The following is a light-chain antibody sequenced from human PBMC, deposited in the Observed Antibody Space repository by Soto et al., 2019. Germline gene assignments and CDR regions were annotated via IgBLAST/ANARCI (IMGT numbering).Light chain of an antibody. Sequence: QSVLTQPRSVSGSPGQSVTISCTGTSSDVGGYNYVSWYQQHPGKAPKLMIYDVSKRPSGVPDRFSGSKSGNTASLTISGLQAEDEADYYCSSYAGSYTGVFGGGTKLTVL. CDR3: SSYAGSYTGV. J-gene: IGLJ2*01. V-gene: IGLV2-11*01. CDR2: DVS. CDR1: SSDVGGYNY.